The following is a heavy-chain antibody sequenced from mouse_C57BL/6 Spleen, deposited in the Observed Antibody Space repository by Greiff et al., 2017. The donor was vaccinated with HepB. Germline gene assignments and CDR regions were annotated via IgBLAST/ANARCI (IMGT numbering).Heavy chain of an antibody. CDR2: ISSGSSTI. D-gene: IGHD1-1*01. V-gene: IGHV5-17*01. Sequence: EVKLVESGGGLVKPGGSLKLSCAASGFTFSDYGMHWVRQAPEKGLEWVAYISSGSSTIYYADTVKGRFTISRDNAKNTLFLQMTSLRSEDTAMYYCAKFYYGSSGYFDVWGTGTTVTVSS. J-gene: IGHJ1*03. CDR1: GFTFSDYG. CDR3: AKFYYGSSGYFDV.